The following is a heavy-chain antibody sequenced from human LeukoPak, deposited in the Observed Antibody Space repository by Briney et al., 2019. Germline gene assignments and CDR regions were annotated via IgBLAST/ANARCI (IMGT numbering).Heavy chain of an antibody. CDR3: ARHWSRPRSTYCSSTSCYSGAFDI. CDR2: IYYSGST. J-gene: IGHJ3*02. Sequence: SETLSLTCTVSGGSISSSSCYWGWIRQPPGKGLEWIGSIYYSGSTYYNPSLKSRVTISVDTSKNQFSLKLSSVTAADTAVYYCARHWSRPRSTYCSSTSCYSGAFDIWGQGTMVTVSS. D-gene: IGHD2-2*01. CDR1: GGSISSSSCY. V-gene: IGHV4-39*01.